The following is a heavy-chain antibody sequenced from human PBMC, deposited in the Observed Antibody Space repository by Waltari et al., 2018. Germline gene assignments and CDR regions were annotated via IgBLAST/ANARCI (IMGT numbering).Heavy chain of an antibody. CDR3: VTGRTMRSVGGILVIEHGLRAGYFQF. CDR2: YDREQRET. D-gene: IGHD3-16*02. CDR1: GYTLYELS. V-gene: IGHV1-24*01. Sequence: QVQVVQSGAEVKNPGASVKVSCKVPGYTLYELSMHWVRQAPGKGLGWMGGYDREQRETLHTQKYNGRGTITESATTDTAYMQLTSLRPDDTAVYYCVTGRTMRSVGGILVIEHGLRAGYFQFWGQGTLVVVSS. J-gene: IGHJ1*01.